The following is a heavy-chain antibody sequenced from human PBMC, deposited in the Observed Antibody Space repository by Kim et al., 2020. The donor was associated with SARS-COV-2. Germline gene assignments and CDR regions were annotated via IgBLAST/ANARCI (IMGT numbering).Heavy chain of an antibody. CDR2: ISGSGGST. V-gene: IGHV3-23*01. CDR3: AKGGAAVVEWFDRSGYFDY. CDR1: GFTFSSYA. Sequence: GGSLRLSCAASGFTFSSYAMSWVRQAPGKGLEWVSAISGSGGSTYYADSVKGRFTISRDNSKNTLYLQMNSLRAEDTAVYYCAKGGAAVVEWFDRSGYFDYWGQGTLVTVSS. D-gene: IGHD3-10*01. J-gene: IGHJ4*02.